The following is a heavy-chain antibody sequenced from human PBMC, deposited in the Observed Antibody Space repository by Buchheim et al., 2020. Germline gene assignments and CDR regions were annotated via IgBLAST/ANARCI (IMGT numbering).Heavy chain of an antibody. CDR2: IWSDGSNK. D-gene: IGHD3-22*01. CDR1: GFTFSSYG. V-gene: IGHV3-33*01. Sequence: QVQLVESGGGVVQPGRSLRLSCAASGFTFSSYGMHWVRQAPGKGLEWVAVIWSDGSNKYYADSVKGRFTISRDNSKNTLSLQMNSQRARDEAVYVCARGYYDSSGYMGMDVWGQGTT. CDR3: ARGYYDSSGYMGMDV. J-gene: IGHJ6*02.